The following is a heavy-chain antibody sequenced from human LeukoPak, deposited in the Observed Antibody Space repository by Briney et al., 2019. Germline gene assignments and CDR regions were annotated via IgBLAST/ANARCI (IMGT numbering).Heavy chain of an antibody. D-gene: IGHD1-1*01. CDR3: ARERGGHRTGQFDQ. V-gene: IGHV4-59*01. CDR2: IYYSGSA. CDR1: GDSIRSSY. J-gene: IGHJ4*02. Sequence: SETLSLTCTVSGDSIRSSYWSWIRQPPGETLKWVGYIYYSGSANYNPPLKDRVSMSVDTSKNQLSLRLISVAAADTAIYYWARERGGHRTGQFDQWGQGILVTASS.